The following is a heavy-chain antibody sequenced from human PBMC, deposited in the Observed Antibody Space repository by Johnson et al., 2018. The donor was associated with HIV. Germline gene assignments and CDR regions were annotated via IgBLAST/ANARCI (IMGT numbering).Heavy chain of an antibody. CDR2: IRGSGDST. CDR1: GFTFSSYA. J-gene: IGHJ3*02. Sequence: VQLVESGGGLVKPGGSLRLSCVTSGFTFSSYAMSWVRQAPGKGLEWVAAIRGSGDSTYYADSVKGRFTISRDNSKNTLYLQMNSLRAEDTAVYYCARDLVGHAFDIWGQGTMVTVSS. V-gene: IGHV3-23*04. CDR3: ARDLVGHAFDI. D-gene: IGHD2-8*02.